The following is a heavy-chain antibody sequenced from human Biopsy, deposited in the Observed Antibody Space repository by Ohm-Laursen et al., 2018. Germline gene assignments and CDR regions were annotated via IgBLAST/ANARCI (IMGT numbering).Heavy chain of an antibody. CDR1: GESSSGYF. CDR3: ARGSGYFKLDV. D-gene: IGHD5-12*01. Sequence: GTLSLTCAVNGESSSGYFWNWIRQPPGKGLEWIGEINQSGSTKYNPSLKRRAALSADSSNSQFSLRLTSVTAADTAIYYCARGSGYFKLDVWGQGTTVTVSS. V-gene: IGHV4-34*01. CDR2: INQSGST. J-gene: IGHJ6*02.